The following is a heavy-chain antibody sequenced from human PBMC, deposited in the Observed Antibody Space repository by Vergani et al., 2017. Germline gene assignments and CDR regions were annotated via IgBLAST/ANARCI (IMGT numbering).Heavy chain of an antibody. Sequence: EVQLLESGGGLVQPGGSLRLSCAASGFTFSSYAMSWLRQAPGKGLEWVSAISGSGGSTYYADSVKGRFTISRDNSKNTLYLQMNSLRAEDTAVYYCAKRDIGCTNGVCYFSHPSPFDYWGQGTLVTVSS. D-gene: IGHD2-8*01. CDR3: AKRDIGCTNGVCYFSHPSPFDY. CDR2: ISGSGGST. CDR1: GFTFSSYA. J-gene: IGHJ4*02. V-gene: IGHV3-23*01.